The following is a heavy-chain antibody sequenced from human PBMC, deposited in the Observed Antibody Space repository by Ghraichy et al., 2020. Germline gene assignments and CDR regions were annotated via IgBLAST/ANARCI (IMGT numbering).Heavy chain of an antibody. Sequence: SHTLSPTCTVSGDSLNNYYWSWIRQAPGKGLEWIGSIYHNGRTKYNPSLKSRVTMSVDTSKNQFSLSLTSVTAADTAVFYCARDQEWRASSSGFDPWGQGTLVSVSP. V-gene: IGHV4-59*01. J-gene: IGHJ5*02. CDR2: IYHNGRT. CDR1: GDSLNNYY. CDR3: ARDQEWRASSSGFDP. D-gene: IGHD2-2*01.